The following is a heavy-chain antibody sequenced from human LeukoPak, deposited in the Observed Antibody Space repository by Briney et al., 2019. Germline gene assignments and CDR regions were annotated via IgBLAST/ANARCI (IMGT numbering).Heavy chain of an antibody. D-gene: IGHD6-19*01. J-gene: IGHJ4*02. V-gene: IGHV1-2*02. CDR3: ARGIDSGWSLFDY. Sequence: ASVKVSCKASGYTFTGYYMHWVRQAPGQGLEWMGWINPNSGGTNYAQKFQGRVTMTRDTSISTAYMELSRLRSDDTAVYYYARGIDSGWSLFDYWGQGTLVTVSS. CDR1: GYTFTGYY. CDR2: INPNSGGT.